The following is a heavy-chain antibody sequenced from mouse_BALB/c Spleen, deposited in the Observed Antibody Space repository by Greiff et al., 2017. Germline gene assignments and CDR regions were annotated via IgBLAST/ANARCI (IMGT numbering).Heavy chain of an antibody. J-gene: IGHJ2*01. Sequence: DVKLVESGGGLVQPGGSRKLSCAASGFTFSSFGMHWVRQAPEKGLEWVAYISSGSSTIYYADTVKGRFTISRDNPKNTLFLQMTSLRSEDTAMYYCARGFVTTVVADYWGQGTTLTDSS. CDR3: ARGFVTTVVADY. CDR2: ISSGSSTI. CDR1: GFTFSSFG. V-gene: IGHV5-17*02. D-gene: IGHD1-1*01.